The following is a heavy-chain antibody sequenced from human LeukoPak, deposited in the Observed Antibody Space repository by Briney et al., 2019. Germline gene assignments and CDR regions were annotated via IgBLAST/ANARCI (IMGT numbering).Heavy chain of an antibody. CDR3: AKGAWAADGPMGNNFAS. D-gene: IGHD6-13*01. CDR1: GFTFNNAW. CDR2: IRYDESDK. Sequence: PGGSLRLSCIVSGFTFNNAWMNWVRQAPGKGLEWVAFIRYDESDKYYADSVKGRFTISRDNSKNTLTLQMNSLKTEDTSIYFCAKGAWAADGPMGNNFASWGQGTLVTVSS. V-gene: IGHV3-30*02. J-gene: IGHJ4*02.